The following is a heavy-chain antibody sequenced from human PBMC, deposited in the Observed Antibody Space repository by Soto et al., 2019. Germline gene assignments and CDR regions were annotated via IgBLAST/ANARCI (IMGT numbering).Heavy chain of an antibody. CDR1: GGSFSIYT. CDR2: IIPMFDIA. J-gene: IGHJ3*02. D-gene: IGHD2-2*01. CDR3: TLGRWSAEVFDI. Sequence: QVQLVQSGVEVKKPGSSVKVSCKAAGGSFSIYTVFWVRQAPGQGLEWMGRIIPMFDIANYAQNFQGRVTFNADKVTDTVYMEMLNLRSDDTAVYYCTLGRWSAEVFDIWGQGTLVTVSS. V-gene: IGHV1-69*02.